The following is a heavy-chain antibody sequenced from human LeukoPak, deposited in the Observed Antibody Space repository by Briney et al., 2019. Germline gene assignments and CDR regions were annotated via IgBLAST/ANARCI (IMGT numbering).Heavy chain of an antibody. D-gene: IGHD3-22*01. Sequence: PGGSLRLSCAASGFTFSNYGMHWVRQAPGKGLEWVTMIWYDGTNKYYADSVKGRFTISRDNSKNTLFLQMNSLSAEDTAVYHCARDLGPYSSGPDIWGQGTLVTVSS. J-gene: IGHJ4*02. V-gene: IGHV3-33*01. CDR1: GFTFSNYG. CDR2: IWYDGTNK. CDR3: ARDLGPYSSGPDI.